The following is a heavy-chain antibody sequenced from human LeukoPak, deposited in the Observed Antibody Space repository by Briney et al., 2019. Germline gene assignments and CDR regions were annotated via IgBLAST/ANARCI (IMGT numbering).Heavy chain of an antibody. CDR2: ISAYNGNT. CDR1: GYTFTSYG. V-gene: IGHV1-18*01. Sequence: ASVKVSCKASGYTFTSYGISWVRQAPGQGLEWMGWISAYNGNTNCAQKLQGRVTMTTDTPTSTAYMELRSLRSDDTAVYYCARDRLTVAGTTSFDYWGQGTLVTVSS. CDR3: ARDRLTVAGTTSFDY. J-gene: IGHJ4*02. D-gene: IGHD1-7*01.